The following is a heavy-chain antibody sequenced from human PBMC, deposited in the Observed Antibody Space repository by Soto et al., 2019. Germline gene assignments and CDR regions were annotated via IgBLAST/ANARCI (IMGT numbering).Heavy chain of an antibody. J-gene: IGHJ4*01. D-gene: IGHD3-10*01. Sequence: SATLSLTCSVSGYSISSGYYWGWVRQAPGKGLEWLGSVYHNGIMFHNPSFQSRVTISVDTSKNQFSLNLRSVTAADTAVYYCAALWFGELAFNYWGQGILVTVSS. CDR1: GYSISSGYY. V-gene: IGHV4-38-2*02. CDR2: VYHNGIM. CDR3: AALWFGELAFNY.